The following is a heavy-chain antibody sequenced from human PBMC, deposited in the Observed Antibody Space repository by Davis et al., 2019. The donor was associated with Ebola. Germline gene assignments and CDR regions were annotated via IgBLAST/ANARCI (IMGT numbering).Heavy chain of an antibody. CDR1: GFTFSSYT. Sequence: PGGSLRLSCAASGFTFSSYTMSWVRQAPGKGLEWVSTLSAAADITHYADSVKGRFTISRDNAKKSLYLEMNSLRAEDTAVYYCATDNWGPALWGQGTLLTVSS. CDR3: ATDNWGPAL. D-gene: IGHD7-27*01. V-gene: IGHV3-23*01. CDR2: LSAAADIT. J-gene: IGHJ4*02.